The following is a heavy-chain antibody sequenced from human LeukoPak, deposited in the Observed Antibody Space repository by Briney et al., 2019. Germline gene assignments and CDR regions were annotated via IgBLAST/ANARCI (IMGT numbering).Heavy chain of an antibody. J-gene: IGHJ4*02. Sequence: SETLSLTCTVSGGSISSYSWSWIRQPPGKGLEWIGYIYYSGSTSYNPSLKSRVTMSVDTSKNQFSLKLNSVTAADTAVYYCASLANWNHVYWGQGTLVTVSS. CDR1: GGSISSYS. CDR3: ASLANWNHVY. V-gene: IGHV4-59*01. D-gene: IGHD1-14*01. CDR2: IYYSGST.